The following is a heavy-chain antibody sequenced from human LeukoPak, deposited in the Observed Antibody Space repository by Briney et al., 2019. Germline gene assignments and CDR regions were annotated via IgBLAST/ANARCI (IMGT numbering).Heavy chain of an antibody. V-gene: IGHV4-59*01. CDR1: GGPISSYY. CDR2: IYYSGST. Sequence: SETLSLTCTVSGGPISSYYWSWIRQPPGKGLEWIGYIYYSGSTNYNPSLKSRVTISVDTSKNQLSLKLSSVTAADTAVYYCARVPRYYYYMDVWGKGTTVTISS. CDR3: ARVPRYYYYMDV. J-gene: IGHJ6*03.